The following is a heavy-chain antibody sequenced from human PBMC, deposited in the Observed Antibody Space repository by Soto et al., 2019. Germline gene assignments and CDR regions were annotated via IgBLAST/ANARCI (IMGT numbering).Heavy chain of an antibody. CDR1: GFTFSSYD. CDR2: ISSNGGTT. CDR3: VRRVWGNYAY. Sequence: EVQLAESGGGMVQPGGSLRLSCVASGFTFSSYDMHWVRQAPGKGLEYVSSISSNGGTTYYGNSVKGRFTISRDNSKNTLSLQMGSLCAEDMGVYYCVRRVWGNYAYLGQGTLVTVSS. J-gene: IGHJ4*02. D-gene: IGHD1-7*01. V-gene: IGHV3-64*01.